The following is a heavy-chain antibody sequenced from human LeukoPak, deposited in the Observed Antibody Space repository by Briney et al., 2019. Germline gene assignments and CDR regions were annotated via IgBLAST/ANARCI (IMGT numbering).Heavy chain of an antibody. Sequence: KPSETLSLTCTVSGGSISSGGYYWSWIRQHPGKGLEWIGYIYYSGSTYYNPSLKSRVTISVDTSKNQFSLKLSSVTAADTAVYYCARVSVEQWLGRGFRHDYWGQGTLVTVSS. J-gene: IGHJ4*02. D-gene: IGHD6-19*01. CDR3: ARVSVEQWLGRGFRHDY. CDR2: IYYSGST. V-gene: IGHV4-31*03. CDR1: GGSISSGGYY.